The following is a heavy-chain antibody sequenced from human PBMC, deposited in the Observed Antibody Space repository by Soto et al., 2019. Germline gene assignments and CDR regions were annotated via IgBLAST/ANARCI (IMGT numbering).Heavy chain of an antibody. V-gene: IGHV4-59*01. CDR3: ARGRVCFDY. CDR1: GGSISSYY. D-gene: IGHD3-3*01. Sequence: PSETLSLTCTVSGGSISSYYWSWIRQPPGKGLEWIGYIYYSGSTNYNPSLKSRVTISVDTSKNQFSLKLSSVTAADTAVYYCARGRVCFDYWAQGTLVTVSS. J-gene: IGHJ4*02. CDR2: IYYSGST.